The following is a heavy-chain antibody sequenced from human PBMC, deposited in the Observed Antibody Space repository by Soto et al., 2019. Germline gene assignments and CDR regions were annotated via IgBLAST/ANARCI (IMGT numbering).Heavy chain of an antibody. CDR2: INPNSGGT. D-gene: IGHD4-17*01. Sequence: QVQLVQSGAEVKKPGASVKVSCKASGYTFTGYYMHWVRQAPGQGLEWMGWINPNSGGTNYAQKFQGWVTMTRDTFISTAYMELSRLRSDDTAVYYCARSGELYGEPHNPKNWFDPWGQGTLVTVSS. CDR3: ARSGELYGEPHNPKNWFDP. J-gene: IGHJ5*02. V-gene: IGHV1-2*04. CDR1: GYTFTGYY.